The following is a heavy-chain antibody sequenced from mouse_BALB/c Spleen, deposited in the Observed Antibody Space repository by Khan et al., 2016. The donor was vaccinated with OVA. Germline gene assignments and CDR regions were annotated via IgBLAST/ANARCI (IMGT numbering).Heavy chain of an antibody. CDR2: IWAGGST. CDR1: GFSLTSYG. V-gene: IGHV2-9*02. D-gene: IGHD1-3*01. Sequence: QVQLKESGPGLVAPSQSLSITCTVSGFSLTSYGVHWVRQPPGKGLEWLGVIWAGGSTNYNSDLMSRLSTCTDNSKSKAFLKMNNLQADDTAMYYCARLKDIWGQGTTLTVSS. CDR3: ARLKDI. J-gene: IGHJ2*01.